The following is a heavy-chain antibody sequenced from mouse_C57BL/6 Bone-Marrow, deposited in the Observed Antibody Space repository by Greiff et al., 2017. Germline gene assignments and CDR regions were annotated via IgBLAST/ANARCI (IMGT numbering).Heavy chain of an antibody. J-gene: IGHJ3*01. V-gene: IGHV7-1*01. D-gene: IGHD4-1*01. CDR2: SRNKANDYTT. Sequence: EVHLVESGGGLVQSGRSLRLSCATSGFTFSDFYMEWVRQAPGKGLEWIAASRNKANDYTTEYSASVKGRFIVSRDTSQSILYRQMNALRAEDTAIYYCARDGGGRTGTWFAYWGQGTLVTVSA. CDR3: ARDGGGRTGTWFAY. CDR1: GFTFSDFY.